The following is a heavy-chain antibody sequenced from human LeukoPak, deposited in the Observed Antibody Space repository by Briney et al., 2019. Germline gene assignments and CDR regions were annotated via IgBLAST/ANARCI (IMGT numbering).Heavy chain of an antibody. CDR3: AKIFSGSYSHYYYYYMDV. J-gene: IGHJ6*03. CDR1: GGSFSGYY. D-gene: IGHD1-26*01. CDR2: INHSGST. V-gene: IGHV4-34*01. Sequence: PSETLSLTCAVYGGSFSGYYWSWIRQPPGKGLEWIGEINHSGSTNYNPSLKSRVTISVDTSKNQFSLKLSSVTAADTAVYYCAKIFSGSYSHYYYYYMDVWGKGTTVTVSS.